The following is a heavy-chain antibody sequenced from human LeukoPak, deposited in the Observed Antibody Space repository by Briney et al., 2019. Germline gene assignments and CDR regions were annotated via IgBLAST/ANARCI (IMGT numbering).Heavy chain of an antibody. CDR3: ARGLKGVVTAIAAFDI. V-gene: IGHV3-74*01. D-gene: IGHD2-21*02. CDR2: INSDGTST. CDR1: GFTFTIYW. Sequence: GGSLRLSCAAHGFTFTIYWMHGLRHTPRKRLVRVSRINSDGTSTNYSDSVKGGLTISRDNAKCTLYLQMNSLSAEDTAVYYCARGLKGVVTAIAAFDIWGQGTMVTVSS. J-gene: IGHJ3*02.